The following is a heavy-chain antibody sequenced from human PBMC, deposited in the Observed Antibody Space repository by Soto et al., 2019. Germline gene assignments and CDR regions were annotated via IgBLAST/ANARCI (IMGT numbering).Heavy chain of an antibody. J-gene: IGHJ4*02. CDR1: GGTIVRYY. CDR2: IYDSENT. D-gene: IGHD6-6*01. Sequence: PSETLSLTCSVSGGTIVRYYWSWIRQSTGKGLEWIGFIYDSENTNYNPSLKSRVTISGDTSKNQLSLTLSSVTAADTAIYYCARHEKGSSFDHWGQGALVTVSS. CDR3: ARHEKGSSFDH. V-gene: IGHV4-59*08.